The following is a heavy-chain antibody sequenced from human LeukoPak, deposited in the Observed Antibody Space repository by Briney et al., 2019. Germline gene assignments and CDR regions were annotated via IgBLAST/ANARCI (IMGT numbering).Heavy chain of an antibody. V-gene: IGHV1-18*01. J-gene: IGHJ6*02. CDR2: ISAYNGNT. D-gene: IGHD6-19*01. CDR3: ARISSGWYGATWYGMDV. CDR1: GYTFTSYG. Sequence: ASVTVSCKASGYTFTSYGISWVRQAPGQGLEWMGWISAYNGNTNYAQKLQGRVTMTTDTSTSTAYMELRSLRSDDTAVYYCARISSGWYGATWYGMDVWGQGTTVTVSS.